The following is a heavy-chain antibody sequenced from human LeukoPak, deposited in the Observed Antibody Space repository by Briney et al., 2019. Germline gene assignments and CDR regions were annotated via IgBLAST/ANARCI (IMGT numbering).Heavy chain of an antibody. CDR3: ARTNNYAFDI. CDR1: AFTVSSSF. CDR2: IYGNGNT. D-gene: IGHD5-24*01. V-gene: IGHV3-53*01. J-gene: IGHJ3*02. Sequence: AASAFTVSSSFMSWVRQAPGKGLEWVSIIYGNGNTHYADSVRGRFTISRDNSMNTLYLQMNNLRAEDTAVYYCARTNNYAFDIWGLGTMVTVSS.